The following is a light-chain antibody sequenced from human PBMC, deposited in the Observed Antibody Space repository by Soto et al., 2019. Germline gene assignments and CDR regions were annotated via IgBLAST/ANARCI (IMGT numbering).Light chain of an antibody. CDR1: KSVSPW. CDR2: QAS. V-gene: IGKV1-5*03. Sequence: DIHMTQSPSTLSVSVRDRVTITCRASKSVSPWLAWYQQKPGKAPRLLIYQASTLESGVPSRFSGSGTGTEFTLTISSLQPDDFAPYYCQQYHSYPYSFGQGTKLEI. CDR3: QQYHSYPYS. J-gene: IGKJ2*01.